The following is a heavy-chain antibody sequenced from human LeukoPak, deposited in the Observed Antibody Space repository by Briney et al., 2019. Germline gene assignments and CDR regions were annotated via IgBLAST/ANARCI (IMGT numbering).Heavy chain of an antibody. Sequence: GASVKVSCKASGYTFTSYYMHWVRQAPGQGLEWMGIINPSGGSTSYAQKFQGRVTMTRDTSTSTVYMELSSLRSEDTAVYYCARDRPGEVPAATSLDYWGQGTLVTVSS. D-gene: IGHD2-2*01. V-gene: IGHV1-46*01. CDR1: GYTFTSYY. J-gene: IGHJ4*02. CDR2: INPSGGST. CDR3: ARDRPGEVPAATSLDY.